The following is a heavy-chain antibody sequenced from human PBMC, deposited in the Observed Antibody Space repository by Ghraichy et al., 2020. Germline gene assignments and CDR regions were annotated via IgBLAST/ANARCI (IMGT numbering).Heavy chain of an antibody. V-gene: IGHV3-7*01. D-gene: IGHD2-2*01. Sequence: GGSLRLSCAASGFTFRNYWMHWVRQAPGKRLEWLGQINPGGTHRYFVDSLEGRLTISRDNAENSLYVEMNSLRADDTAVYFCARGTSAVPGFDYWGRGTLVTVSS. CDR2: INPGGTHR. CDR1: GFTFRNYW. CDR3: ARGTSAVPGFDY. J-gene: IGHJ4*02.